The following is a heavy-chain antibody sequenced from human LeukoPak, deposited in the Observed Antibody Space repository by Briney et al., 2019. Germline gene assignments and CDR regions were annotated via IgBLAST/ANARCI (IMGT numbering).Heavy chain of an antibody. J-gene: IGHJ4*02. CDR3: ARVAGYSGYEPGYFED. D-gene: IGHD5-12*01. CDR1: RFTFHSHS. Sequence: PGGSLRLSCAASRFTFHSHSMNWVRQAPGKGLEWVSSISMTSSYIYYADSVKGRFTISRDNAKNSLYLHMNSLRAEDTAVYYCARVAGYSGYEPGYFEDWGQGTLVTVSS. V-gene: IGHV3-21*01. CDR2: ISMTSSYI.